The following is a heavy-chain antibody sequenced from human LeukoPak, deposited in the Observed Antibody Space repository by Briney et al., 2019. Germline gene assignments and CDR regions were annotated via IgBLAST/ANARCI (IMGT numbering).Heavy chain of an antibody. Sequence: RGGSLRLSCAATGFTFNDYCMSWIRQAPGKGLEWLSYINIGGTNTHYADSVKGRFTISRDNAKKSLYLEMNNLRAEDTAVYYCATDGAGFATWGQGVLVTVSS. CDR2: INIGGTNT. CDR1: GFTFNDYC. J-gene: IGHJ5*02. CDR3: ATDGAGFAT. V-gene: IGHV3-11*01.